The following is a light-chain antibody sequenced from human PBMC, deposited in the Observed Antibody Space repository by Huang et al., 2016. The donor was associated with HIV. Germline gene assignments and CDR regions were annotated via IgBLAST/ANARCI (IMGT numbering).Light chain of an antibody. Sequence: EIVLTQSPGTLSLSPGESATLSCRTSQSVFSYLAWYQQRPGQAPRLLVYDASNRATGVSARFSGSGSGTDFALTISSVESEDFAVYYCQQRSACPRTFGQGTKLEI. V-gene: IGKV3-11*01. CDR2: DAS. J-gene: IGKJ2*01. CDR3: QQRSACPRT. CDR1: QSVFSY.